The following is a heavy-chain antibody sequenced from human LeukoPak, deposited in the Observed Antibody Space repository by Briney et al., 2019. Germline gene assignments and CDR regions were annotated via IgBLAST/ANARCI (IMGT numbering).Heavy chain of an antibody. V-gene: IGHV3-48*04. CDR3: ARDRGTGHFDY. CDR1: GFTFSRYS. Sequence: SGGSLRLSCAVSGFTFSRYSMNWVRQAPGKGLEWVSYISSSSSTIYYADPAEGRFTISRDNAKNSLYLQMNSLRAEVTAVYYFARDRGTGHFDYWGQGTLVTVSS. D-gene: IGHD1-1*01. CDR2: ISSSSSTI. J-gene: IGHJ4*02.